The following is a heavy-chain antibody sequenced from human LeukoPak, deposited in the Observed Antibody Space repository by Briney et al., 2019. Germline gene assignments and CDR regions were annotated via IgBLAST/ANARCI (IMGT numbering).Heavy chain of an antibody. J-gene: IGHJ6*03. V-gene: IGHV3-23*01. CDR1: GFMFSRYA. CDR2: ISGSGGST. CDR3: AKAGRGYGDYVDYMDV. Sequence: GGTLRLSCAASGFMFSRYAMSWVRQAPGKGLEWVSAISGSGGSTNYADPVKGRFTISRDNSKNTLYLQMNSLRAEDTAVYYCAKAGRGYGDYVDYMDVWGKGTMVTVSS. D-gene: IGHD4-17*01.